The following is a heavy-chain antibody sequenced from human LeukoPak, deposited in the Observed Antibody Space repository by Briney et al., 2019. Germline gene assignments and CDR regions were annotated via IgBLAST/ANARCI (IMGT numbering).Heavy chain of an antibody. Sequence: PSETLSLTCAVYGGSFSVYYWSWIRQPPGKGLGWIGEINHSGSTNYNPSLKSRVTISVDTSKNQFSLKLSSVTAADTAVYYCARDAAPYYDFWSGLLPASWFDPWGQGTLVTVSS. CDR3: ARDAAPYYDFWSGLLPASWFDP. J-gene: IGHJ5*02. D-gene: IGHD3-3*01. CDR1: GGSFSVYY. V-gene: IGHV4-34*01. CDR2: INHSGST.